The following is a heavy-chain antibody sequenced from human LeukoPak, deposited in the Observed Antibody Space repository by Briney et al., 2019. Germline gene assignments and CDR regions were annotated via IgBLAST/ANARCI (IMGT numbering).Heavy chain of an antibody. CDR3: AKEGRSLQTY. V-gene: IGHV3-7*03. J-gene: IGHJ4*02. D-gene: IGHD5-24*01. CDR1: GFMFSSNW. CDR2: IKEVGTET. Sequence: GGSLRLPCAASGFMFSSNWMSWVRLAPGKGLEWVANIKEVGTETYYVDSVKGRFTISRDNAKNSLYLQMNSLRVEDTAVYYCAKEGRSLQTYWGQGTLVTVSS.